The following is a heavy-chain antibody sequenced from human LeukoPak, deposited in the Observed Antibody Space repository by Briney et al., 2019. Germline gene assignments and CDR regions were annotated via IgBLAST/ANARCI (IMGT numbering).Heavy chain of an antibody. D-gene: IGHD3-10*01. V-gene: IGHV3-48*04. J-gene: IGHJ5*02. CDR2: ISSSGDTV. CDR1: GFTFSSYS. CDR3: ARTPYYYGSGSPGWFDP. Sequence: PGGSLRLSCAASGFTFSSYSMNWVRQAPGKGLEYISYISSSGDTVSYADSVKGRFTISRDNAKSSLYLQMDSLRAEDTAVYYCARTPYYYGSGSPGWFDPWGQGTLVTVSS.